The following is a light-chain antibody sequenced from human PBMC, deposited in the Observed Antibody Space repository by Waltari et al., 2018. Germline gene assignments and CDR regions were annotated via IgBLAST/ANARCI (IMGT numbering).Light chain of an antibody. CDR1: QSVRTN. J-gene: IGKJ1*01. CDR3: HQYNNWWT. V-gene: IGKV3-15*01. Sequence: ETVLPQSPATLSVSPGERVTRSCSASQSVRTNLSLYQQNPGQAPRPLIDGVVTKATGIPGSVSGSGSGTEFTLTINTLQSEDFAVYYCHQYNNWWTFGQGTKVEIK. CDR2: GVV.